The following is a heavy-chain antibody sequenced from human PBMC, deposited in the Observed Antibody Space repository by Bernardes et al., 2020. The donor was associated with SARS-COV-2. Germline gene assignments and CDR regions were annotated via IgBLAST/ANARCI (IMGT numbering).Heavy chain of an antibody. CDR2: ISCGGTTK. CDR3: ARAPPNFYYNGMDV. J-gene: IGHJ6*02. CDR1: GFTLSSYE. Sequence: GGSLRLSCAASGFTLSSYEMSWVRQAPGKGLEWLSYISCGGTTKKYADSVKGRFTISRDNAKDSLYLQMNRLRAEDTAVYDCARAPPNFYYNGMDVWGQGTTVTVSS. V-gene: IGHV3-48*03.